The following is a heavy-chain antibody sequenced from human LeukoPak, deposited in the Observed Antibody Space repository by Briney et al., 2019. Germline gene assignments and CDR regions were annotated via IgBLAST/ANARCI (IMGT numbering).Heavy chain of an antibody. CDR3: ARNWFDP. Sequence: GGSLRLSCAASGFTVSSDYMSWVRQAPGKGLEWVSVIYSGGSTYYADSVKGRFTISRDKSKNTVYLQMNSRRFEDTAMYYCARNWFDPWGQGTLVTVSS. CDR1: GFTVSSDY. V-gene: IGHV3-53*05. J-gene: IGHJ5*02. CDR2: IYSGGST.